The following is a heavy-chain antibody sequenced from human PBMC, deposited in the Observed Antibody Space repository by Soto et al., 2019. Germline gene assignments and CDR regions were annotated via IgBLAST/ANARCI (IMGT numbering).Heavy chain of an antibody. V-gene: IGHV3-21*01. D-gene: IGHD6-13*01. J-gene: IGHJ4*02. Sequence: GGSLRLSCAASGFTFSSYSMNWVRQAPGKGLEWVSSISSSSSYIYYADSVKGRFTISRDNAKNSLYLQMNSLRAEDTAVYYCASTNTGYSSSWYYFDYWGQGTLVTVSS. CDR3: ASTNTGYSSSWYYFDY. CDR2: ISSSSSYI. CDR1: GFTFSSYS.